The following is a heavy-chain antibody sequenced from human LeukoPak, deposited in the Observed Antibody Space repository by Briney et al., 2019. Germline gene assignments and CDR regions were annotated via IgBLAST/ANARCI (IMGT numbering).Heavy chain of an antibody. V-gene: IGHV4-30-4*01. J-gene: IGHJ4*02. Sequence: SETLSLTCTVSGGSISSGDYYWSRIRQPPGKGLEWIGYIHYSGSTYYNPSLKSRVTISVDTSKNQFSLRLSSVTAADTAVYYCARAGGGWSNYYFDYWGQGTLVTVSS. CDR3: ARAGGGWSNYYFDY. D-gene: IGHD6-19*01. CDR1: GGSISSGDYY. CDR2: IHYSGST.